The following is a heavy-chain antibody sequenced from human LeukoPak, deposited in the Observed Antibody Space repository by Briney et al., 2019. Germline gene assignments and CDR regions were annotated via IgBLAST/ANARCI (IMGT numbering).Heavy chain of an antibody. Sequence: PSETLSLTRTVSGGSVSSGSYYWSWIRQPPGKGLEWIGYIYYSGSTNYNPSLKSRVTISVDTSKNQFSLKLSSVTAADTAVYYCARAAYYYDSSGYRQGDAFDIWGQGTMVTVSS. J-gene: IGHJ3*02. CDR3: ARAAYYYDSSGYRQGDAFDI. V-gene: IGHV4-61*01. CDR1: GGSVSSGSYY. CDR2: IYYSGST. D-gene: IGHD3-22*01.